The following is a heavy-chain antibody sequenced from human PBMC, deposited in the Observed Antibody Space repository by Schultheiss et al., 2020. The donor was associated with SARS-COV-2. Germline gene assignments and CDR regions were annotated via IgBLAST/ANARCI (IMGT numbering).Heavy chain of an antibody. J-gene: IGHJ1*01. V-gene: IGHV3-48*02. Sequence: GGSLRLSCAASGFTFSSYAMSWVRQAPGKGLEWVSYISSSGTTINYADSVKGRFTISRDNAKKSLYLQMNSLRDEDTAVYYCARDGPPAAWNSEYFQYWGQGTLVTVSS. D-gene: IGHD1-7*01. CDR3: ARDGPPAAWNSEYFQY. CDR1: GFTFSSYA. CDR2: ISSSGTTI.